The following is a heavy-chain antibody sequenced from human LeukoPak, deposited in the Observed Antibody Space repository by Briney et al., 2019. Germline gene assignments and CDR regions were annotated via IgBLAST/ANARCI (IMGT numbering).Heavy chain of an antibody. CDR1: GFTFSSYS. Sequence: PGGSLRLSCAASGFTFSSYSMNWVRQAPGKGLEWVSSISSSSSCIYYADSVKGRFTISRDNAKNSLYLQMNSLRAEDTAVYYCARDRRHRTIFGVGKGNYGYWGQGTLVAVSS. J-gene: IGHJ4*02. V-gene: IGHV3-21*01. CDR2: ISSSSSCI. CDR3: ARDRRHRTIFGVGKGNYGY. D-gene: IGHD3-3*01.